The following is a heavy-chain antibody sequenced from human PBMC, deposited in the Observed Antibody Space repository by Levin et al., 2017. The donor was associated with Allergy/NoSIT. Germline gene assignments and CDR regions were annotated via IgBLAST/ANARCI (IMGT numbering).Heavy chain of an antibody. D-gene: IGHD1-1*01. CDR2: IRPTSELI. CDR1: GFDFSRSG. CDR3: VRDLTTVRGGMDV. J-gene: IGHJ6*02. Sequence: GGSLRLSCAASGFDFSRSGMNWVRQAPGQGPEWVSYIRPTSELIHYADSVKGRFTISRDNRKNSLYLQMNSLRVEDTATYYCVRDLTTVRGGMDVWGQGSTVTV. V-gene: IGHV3-21*06.